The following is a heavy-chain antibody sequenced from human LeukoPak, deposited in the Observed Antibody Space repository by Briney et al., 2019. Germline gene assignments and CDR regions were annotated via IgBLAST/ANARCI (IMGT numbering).Heavy chain of an antibody. CDR1: GYSFTSYW. Sequence: GESLKISCKGSGYSFTSYWIGWVRQMPGKGLEWMGIICPGDSDTTYSPSSQGQVTISADKSISTAYLQWSSLKASDTAMYYCARRGVYSSSWYDYWGQGTLVTVSS. D-gene: IGHD6-13*01. V-gene: IGHV5-51*01. CDR3: ARRGVYSSSWYDY. CDR2: ICPGDSDT. J-gene: IGHJ4*02.